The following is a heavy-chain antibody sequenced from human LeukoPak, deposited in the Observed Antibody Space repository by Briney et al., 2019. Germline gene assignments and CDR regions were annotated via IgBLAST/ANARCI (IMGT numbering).Heavy chain of an antibody. J-gene: IGHJ4*02. Sequence: GGSLRLSCAASGFTVSSNYMSWVRQAPGKGLEWVSVIYSGGSTYCADSVKGRFTISRDNSKNTLYLQMNSLRAEDTAVYYCASATPNYDSSGYLDYWGQGTLVTVSS. D-gene: IGHD3-22*01. CDR1: GFTVSSNY. V-gene: IGHV3-66*01. CDR2: IYSGGST. CDR3: ASATPNYDSSGYLDY.